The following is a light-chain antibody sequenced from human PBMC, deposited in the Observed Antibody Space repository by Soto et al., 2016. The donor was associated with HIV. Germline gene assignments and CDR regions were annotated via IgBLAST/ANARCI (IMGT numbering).Light chain of an antibody. CDR3: IQSVQLPH. CDR1: ESLLHSNGKTY. CDR2: DVS. J-gene: IGKJ2*01. V-gene: IGKV2D-29*02. Sequence: DIVMTQTPLSLSVTPGQPASIFCKSSESLLHSNGKTYLYWYLQKPGQSPQLLIYDVSDRFSGVPDRFSGSGSGTDFTLKISRVEAEDIGVYYCIQSVQLPHFGQGTKLEIK.